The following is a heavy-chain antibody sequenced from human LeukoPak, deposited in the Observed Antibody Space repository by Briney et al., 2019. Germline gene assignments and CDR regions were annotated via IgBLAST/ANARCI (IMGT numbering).Heavy chain of an antibody. CDR1: GYSISSGYY. CDR2: IYHSGST. V-gene: IGHV4-38-2*02. CDR3: AREGGYGRNNWFDP. J-gene: IGHJ5*02. Sequence: PSETLSLTCTVSGYSISSGYYWGWIRQPPGKGLEWIGSIYHSGSTYYNPSLKSRVTISVDTSKNQFSLKLSSVTAADTAVYYCAREGGYGRNNWFDPWGQGTLVTVSS. D-gene: IGHD5-18*01.